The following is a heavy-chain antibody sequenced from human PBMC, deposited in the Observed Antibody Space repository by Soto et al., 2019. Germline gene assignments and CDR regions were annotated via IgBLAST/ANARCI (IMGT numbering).Heavy chain of an antibody. D-gene: IGHD6-13*01. CDR1: GDSVSSNSAA. J-gene: IGHJ6*02. CDR3: AREGDIAAAENLGGLYGMDV. CDR2: TYYRSKWYN. Sequence: KQSQTLSLPCAISGDSVSSNSAAWNWIRQSPSRGLEWLGRTYYRSKWYNDYAVSVKSRITINPETSKNQFSLQLNSVTPEDTAVYYCAREGDIAAAENLGGLYGMDVWGQGTTVTVSS. V-gene: IGHV6-1*01.